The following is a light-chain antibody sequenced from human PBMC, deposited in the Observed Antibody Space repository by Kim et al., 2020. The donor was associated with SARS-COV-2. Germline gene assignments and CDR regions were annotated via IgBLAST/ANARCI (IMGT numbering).Light chain of an antibody. Sequence: QSIAISCTGTSSDVGGYNYVSWHQQHPGKAPKLMIYDVSNRPSGVSNRFSGSKSGNTASLTISGLQAEDEADYYCSSYTGSSTLGVFGGGTQLTVL. CDR3: SSYTGSSTLGV. J-gene: IGLJ2*01. CDR1: SSDVGGYNY. CDR2: DVS. V-gene: IGLV2-14*03.